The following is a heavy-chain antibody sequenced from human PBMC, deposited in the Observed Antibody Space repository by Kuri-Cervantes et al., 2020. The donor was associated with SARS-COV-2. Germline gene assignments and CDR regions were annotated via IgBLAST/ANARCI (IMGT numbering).Heavy chain of an antibody. CDR3: VRDGYDSSGYYLDY. J-gene: IGHJ4*02. V-gene: IGHV3-30-3*01. CDR2: ISYDGSNK. Sequence: GESLKISCAASGFTFSSYAMHWVRQAPGKVLEWVAVISYDGSNKYYADSVKGRFTISRDNSKNTLYLQMNSLRAEDTAVYYCVRDGYDSSGYYLDYWGQGTLVTVSS. CDR1: GFTFSSYA. D-gene: IGHD3-22*01.